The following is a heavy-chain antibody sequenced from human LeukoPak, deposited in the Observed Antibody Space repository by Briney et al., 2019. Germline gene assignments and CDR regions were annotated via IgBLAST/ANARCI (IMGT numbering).Heavy chain of an antibody. D-gene: IGHD2-8*01. V-gene: IGHV3-23*01. J-gene: IGHJ4*02. CDR3: AKEGLKYCTNGVCYTGVDY. CDR2: ISGSGGST. Sequence: GGSLRLSCAASGFTFSSYAMSWVRQAPGKGLEWVSAISGSGGSTYYADSVKGRFTISRDNSKNTLYLQMNSLRAEDTAVYYCAKEGLKYCTNGVCYTGVDYWGQGTLVTVPS. CDR1: GFTFSSYA.